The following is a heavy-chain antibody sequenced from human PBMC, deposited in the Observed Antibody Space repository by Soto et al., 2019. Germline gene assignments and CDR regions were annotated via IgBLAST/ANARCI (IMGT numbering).Heavy chain of an antibody. D-gene: IGHD3-10*01. J-gene: IGHJ6*02. CDR1: GFTIRNYD. V-gene: IGHV3-13*05. Sequence: PGVSLRLSCAASGFTIRNYDMHWVRQTTGKGLEWVSGIGDFDDPYYADSVKGRFTISREIAKNSLYLQMDGLRAGDSAVYYCERRPPRVRERTYYCRMDVWSQGTRSRSP. CDR3: ERRPPRVRERTYYCRMDV. CDR2: IGDFDDP.